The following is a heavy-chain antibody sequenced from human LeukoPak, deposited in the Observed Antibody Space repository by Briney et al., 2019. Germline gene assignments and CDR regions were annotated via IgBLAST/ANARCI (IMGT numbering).Heavy chain of an antibody. V-gene: IGHV4-61*02. CDR2: IYTSGTT. CDR1: GGSISSGSYY. CDR3: AGYEWELRDWFDP. Sequence: KPSQTLSLTCIVSGGSISSGSYYWSWIRQPAGKGLEWIGRIYTSGTTNYNPSLKSRVTISVDTSKNQFSLKLSSVTAADTAVYYCAGYEWELRDWFDPWGQGTLVTVSS. J-gene: IGHJ5*02. D-gene: IGHD1-26*01.